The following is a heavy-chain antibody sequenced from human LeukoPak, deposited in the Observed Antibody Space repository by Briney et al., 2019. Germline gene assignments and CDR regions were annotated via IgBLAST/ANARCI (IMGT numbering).Heavy chain of an antibody. J-gene: IGHJ4*02. D-gene: IGHD6-19*01. V-gene: IGHV3-23*01. CDR3: AKTTTGYGSGRYPGWPVDY. CDR1: GFTFSSYA. Sequence: PGGPLRLSCAASGFTFSSYAVSWVRQAPGKGLEWVSAISGSGGGTHYADSVKGRFTISRDNSKNTLYLQMNSLSTEDTAVYYCAKTTTGYGSGRYPGWPVDYWGQGTLVTVSS. CDR2: ISGSGGGT.